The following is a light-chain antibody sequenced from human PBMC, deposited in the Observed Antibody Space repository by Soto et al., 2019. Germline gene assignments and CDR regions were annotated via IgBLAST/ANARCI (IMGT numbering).Light chain of an antibody. J-gene: IGLJ1*01. V-gene: IGLV1-40*01. CDR1: SSNIGAGYD. Sequence: QSVLTQPPSVSGAPGQRVTISCTGSSSNIGAGYDVHWYQQLPGTAPKLMIYEVSNRPSGVSNRFSGSKSGNTASLTISGVQAEDEADYYCTSYTSSSTPYVFGTGTKVTVL. CDR3: TSYTSSSTPYV. CDR2: EVS.